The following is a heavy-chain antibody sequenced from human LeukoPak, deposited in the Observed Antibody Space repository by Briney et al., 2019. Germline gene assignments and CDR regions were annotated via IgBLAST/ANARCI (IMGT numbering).Heavy chain of an antibody. J-gene: IGHJ4*02. V-gene: IGHV4-39*07. Sequence: SETLSLTCTVSGGSISSSSYYWGWIRQPPGKGLEWIGSIYYSGSTYYNPSLKSRVTISVDTSKNQFSLKLSSVTAADTAVYYCARGDLGDYWGQGTLVTVS. CDR3: ARGDLGDY. CDR2: IYYSGST. CDR1: GGSISSSSYY. D-gene: IGHD3-10*01.